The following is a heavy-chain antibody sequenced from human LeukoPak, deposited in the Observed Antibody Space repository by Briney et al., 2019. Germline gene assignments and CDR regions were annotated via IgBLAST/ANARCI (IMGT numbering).Heavy chain of an antibody. V-gene: IGHV3-74*01. D-gene: IGHD6-13*01. CDR2: VNSDGSST. CDR3: ARDLYSSSRPYYYGMDV. CDR1: GFTFSNYW. J-gene: IGHJ6*02. Sequence: GGSLRLSCAASGFTFSNYWMHWVRQAPGKGLVWVSRVNSDGSSTGYADSVKGRFTISRDNAKNSLYLQMNSLRAEDTAVYYCARDLYSSSRPYYYGMDVWGQGTTVTVSS.